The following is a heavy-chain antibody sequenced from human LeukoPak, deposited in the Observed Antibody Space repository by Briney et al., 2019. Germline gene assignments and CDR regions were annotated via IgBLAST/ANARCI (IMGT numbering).Heavy chain of an antibody. D-gene: IGHD5-18*01. V-gene: IGHV4-31*03. CDR2: IYYSGST. CDR3: ASLNTAMRNFDY. CDR1: GGSISSGGYY. Sequence: SETLSLTCTVSGGSISSGGYYWSWIRQHPGKGLEWIGYIYYSGSTYYNPSLKSRVTISVDTSKNQFSLELSSVTAADTAVYYCASLNTAMRNFDYWGQGTLVTVSS. J-gene: IGHJ4*02.